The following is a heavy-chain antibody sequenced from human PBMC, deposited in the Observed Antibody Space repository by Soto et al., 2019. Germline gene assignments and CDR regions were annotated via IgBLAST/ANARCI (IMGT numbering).Heavy chain of an antibody. V-gene: IGHV1-69*01. CDR2: IIPIFGAA. J-gene: IGHJ6*02. D-gene: IGHD1-26*01. CDR1: GGTFSSYA. Sequence: ASVKVSRKASGGTFSSYAISWVRQAPGQGLEWMGGIIPIFGAANYAQKFQGRVTITADESTSTAYMELSSLRSEDTAVYYCAREWVVTGGRYYEDYYYGMDVWGQGTTVTVSS. CDR3: AREWVVTGGRYYEDYYYGMDV.